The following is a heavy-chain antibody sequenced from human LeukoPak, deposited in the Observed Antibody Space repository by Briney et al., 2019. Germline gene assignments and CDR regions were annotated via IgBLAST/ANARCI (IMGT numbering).Heavy chain of an antibody. CDR3: AKDPPQTGTDYYYYYMDV. Sequence: GGSLRLSCAASGFTFSSYAMSWVRQAPGKGLEWVSAISGSGGSTYYADSVKGRFTISRDNSKNTLYLQMNSLRAEDTAVYYCAKDPPQTGTDYYYYYMDVWGKGTTVTVSS. V-gene: IGHV3-23*01. D-gene: IGHD1-7*01. J-gene: IGHJ6*03. CDR1: GFTFSSYA. CDR2: ISGSGGST.